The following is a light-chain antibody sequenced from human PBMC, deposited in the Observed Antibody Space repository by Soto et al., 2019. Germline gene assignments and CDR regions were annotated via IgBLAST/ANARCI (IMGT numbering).Light chain of an antibody. Sequence: ETVLTQSPGTLSLSPGERATLSCRASQTVTKSYLAWYQQKPGQAPRLLIFGTSSRATGVPDRFSGSGSGTEFTLTISSLQSEDFALYYCQQYSNWPRGTFGQGTKLQIK. CDR1: QTVTKSY. V-gene: IGKV3-20*01. J-gene: IGKJ2*01. CDR2: GTS. CDR3: QQYSNWPRGT.